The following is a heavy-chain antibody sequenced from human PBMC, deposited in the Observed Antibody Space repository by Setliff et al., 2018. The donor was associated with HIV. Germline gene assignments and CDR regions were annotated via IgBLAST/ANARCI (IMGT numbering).Heavy chain of an antibody. CDR3: ARSSSSWSGWFDP. Sequence: SETLSLTCAVYGGSFSGYYWSWIRQSPRKGLEWIGEINHTGSTNYIPSLKSRLTMSVDTSKNQFSLRLRSVTAADTAVYYCARSSSSWSGWFDPWGQGTLVTVSS. J-gene: IGHJ5*02. CDR1: GGSFSGYY. D-gene: IGHD6-13*01. V-gene: IGHV4-34*01. CDR2: INHTGST.